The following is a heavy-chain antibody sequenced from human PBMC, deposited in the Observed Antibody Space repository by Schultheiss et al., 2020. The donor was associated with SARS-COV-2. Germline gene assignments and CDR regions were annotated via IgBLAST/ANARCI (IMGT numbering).Heavy chain of an antibody. CDR2: ISSSSSYI. J-gene: IGHJ4*02. CDR1: GFTFSSYS. D-gene: IGHD3-10*01. CDR3: ARASPYGHDFDY. Sequence: GGSLRLSCAASGFTFSSYSMNWVRQAPGKGLEWVSSISSSSSYIYYADSVKGRLTISRDNAKNSLYLQMNSLRAEDTAVYYCARASPYGHDFDYWGQGTLVTVSS. V-gene: IGHV3-21*01.